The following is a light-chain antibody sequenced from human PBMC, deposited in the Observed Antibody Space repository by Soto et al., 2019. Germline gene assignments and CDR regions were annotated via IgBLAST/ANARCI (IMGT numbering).Light chain of an antibody. CDR2: EVV. CDR1: KSDIGVYDF. J-gene: IGLJ1*01. Sequence: QSVLTQPPSASGSPGQSVTISCTGTKSDIGVYDFVSWYQHHSGKAPRLIIYEVVQRPSGVPDRFSGSKSGNTASLTVPGLQAADEADYFCKSYAGSNTYVFGSGTKVTV. CDR3: KSYAGSNTYV. V-gene: IGLV2-8*01.